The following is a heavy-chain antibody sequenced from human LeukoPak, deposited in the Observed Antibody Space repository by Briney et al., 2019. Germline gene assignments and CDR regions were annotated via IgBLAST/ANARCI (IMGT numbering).Heavy chain of an antibody. Sequence: PGESLRLSCAASRFTFSNYAMSWVRQAPGKGLEWVSGISGSGGSTYYADSAKGRFTISRDNSKSTMYLQTNSLRAEDTAVYYCAKDLYGGSVYWFFGLWGRGTLVTVSS. V-gene: IGHV3-23*01. J-gene: IGHJ2*01. CDR2: ISGSGGST. D-gene: IGHD4-23*01. CDR3: AKDLYGGSVYWFFGL. CDR1: RFTFSNYA.